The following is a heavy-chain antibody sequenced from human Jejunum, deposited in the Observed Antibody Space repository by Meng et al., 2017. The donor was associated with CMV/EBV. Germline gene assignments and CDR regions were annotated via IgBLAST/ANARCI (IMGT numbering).Heavy chain of an antibody. CDR1: VFAFRTYY. CDR2: TSYDGSII. Sequence: SVFAFRTYYLPWVRQAPGRGLEWLSLTSYDGSIIYDAVSVRGRFTISKDNSKNTVILQMNNLGPEDTAVYYCVRSPATLDAFDLWGQGTLVTVSS. CDR3: VRSPATLDAFDL. V-gene: IGHV3-30*03. J-gene: IGHJ3*01.